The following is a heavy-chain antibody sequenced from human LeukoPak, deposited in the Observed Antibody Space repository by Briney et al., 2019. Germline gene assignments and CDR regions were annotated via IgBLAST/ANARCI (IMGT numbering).Heavy chain of an antibody. D-gene: IGHD5-12*01. CDR1: GYTFTDYY. CDR3: ARDYSGYPELWGFDY. CDR2: INPNSGGT. Sequence: ASVKVSCKASGYTFTDYYLHWVRQAPGQGLEWMGWINPNSGGTYYAQRFQGRVTMTRDTSISTAYMELSRLRSDDTAVYYCARDYSGYPELWGFDYWGQGTLVTVSS. J-gene: IGHJ4*02. V-gene: IGHV1-2*02.